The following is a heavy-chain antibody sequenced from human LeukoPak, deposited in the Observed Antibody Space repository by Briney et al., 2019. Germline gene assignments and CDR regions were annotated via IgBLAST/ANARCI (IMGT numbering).Heavy chain of an antibody. V-gene: IGHV4-4*07. J-gene: IGHJ6*02. Sequence: PPETLSLTCTVSGGSISSYYWNWIRQSAGRGLEWIGRFYTGGSTNYNPSLKSRVTMSVDTSKNQFSLKLNSVIAADTAVFYCARDALDSSGWFYHGMDVWGQGTTVTVSS. D-gene: IGHD6-19*01. CDR1: GGSISSYY. CDR3: ARDALDSSGWFYHGMDV. CDR2: FYTGGST.